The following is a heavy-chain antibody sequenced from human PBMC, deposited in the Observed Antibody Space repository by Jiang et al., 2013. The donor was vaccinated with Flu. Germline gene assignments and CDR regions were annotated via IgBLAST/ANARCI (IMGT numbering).Heavy chain of an antibody. Sequence: QLLESGGGLVQPGGSLRLSCAASGFTFSSYEMNWVRQAPGKGLEWVSYISSSGSTIYYADSVKGRFTISRDNAKNSLYLQMNSLRAEDTAVYYCASSDRIAAAGPTFDYWGQGTLVTVSS. CDR2: ISSSGSTI. CDR1: GFTFSSYE. D-gene: IGHD6-13*01. J-gene: IGHJ4*02. CDR3: ASSDRIAAAGPTFDY. V-gene: IGHV3-48*03.